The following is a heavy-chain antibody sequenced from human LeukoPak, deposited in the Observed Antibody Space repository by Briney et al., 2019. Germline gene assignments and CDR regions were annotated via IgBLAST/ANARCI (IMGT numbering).Heavy chain of an antibody. CDR2: INHSGTT. V-gene: IGHV4-34*01. J-gene: IGHJ4*02. CDR3: ARRNWNYDED. Sequence: SETLSLTCAVYGGSFSGYYWSWIRQPPGKGLEWIGEINHSGTTNYHPSLKSRVTISVDTSKNQFSLKLSSVTAADTAVYYCARRNWNYDEDWGQGTLVTVSS. CDR1: GGSFSGYY. D-gene: IGHD1-7*01.